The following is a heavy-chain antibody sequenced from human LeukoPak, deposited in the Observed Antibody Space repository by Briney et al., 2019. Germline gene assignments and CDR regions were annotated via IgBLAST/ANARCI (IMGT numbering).Heavy chain of an antibody. D-gene: IGHD3-10*01. J-gene: IGHJ4*02. CDR3: ARGSNYYGSGSYYNY. V-gene: IGHV4-34*01. CDR2: INHSGST. Sequence: PSETLSLTCAVYGGSFSGYYWSWIRQPPGKGLEWIGEINHSGSTNYNPSLKSRVTISVDTSKNQLSLKLSSVTAADTAVYYCARGSNYYGSGSYYNYWGQGTLVTVSS. CDR1: GGSFSGYY.